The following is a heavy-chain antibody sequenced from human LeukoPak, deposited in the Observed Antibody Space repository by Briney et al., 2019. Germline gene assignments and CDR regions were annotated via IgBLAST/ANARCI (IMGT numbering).Heavy chain of an antibody. CDR3: TTPKYTGYDFYF. CDR2: IKSKTDGGTT. Sequence: PGGSLRLSCAGSGFTFSNAWMTWVRQAPGKGLEWVSRIKSKTDGGTTDYAAPVKGRFTISRDDSKNTLFLQMHSLKTEDTAVYYCTTPKYTGYDFYFWGQGTLVTVSS. D-gene: IGHD5-12*01. CDR1: GFTFSNAW. V-gene: IGHV3-15*01. J-gene: IGHJ4*02.